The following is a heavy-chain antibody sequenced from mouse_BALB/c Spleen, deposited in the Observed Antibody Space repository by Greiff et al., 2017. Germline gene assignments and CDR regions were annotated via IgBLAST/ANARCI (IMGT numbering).Heavy chain of an antibody. V-gene: IGHV5-2*01. CDR3: ASHRYDGAMDY. J-gene: IGHJ4*01. Sequence: DVKLVESGGGLVQPGNSLKLSCESNEYEFPSHDMSWVRKTPEKRLELVAAINSDGGSTYYPDTMERRFIISRDNTKKTLYLQMSSLRSEDTALYYCASHRYDGAMDYWGQGTSVTVSS. CDR2: INSDGGST. D-gene: IGHD2-14*01. CDR1: EYEFPSHD.